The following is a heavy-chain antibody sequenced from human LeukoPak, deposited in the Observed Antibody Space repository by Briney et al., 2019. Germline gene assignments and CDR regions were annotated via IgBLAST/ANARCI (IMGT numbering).Heavy chain of an antibody. J-gene: IGHJ4*02. V-gene: IGHV3-48*01. CDR1: GFTFSSYS. CDR2: ISSSSSTI. Sequence: PGGSLRLSCAASGFTFSSYSMNWVRQAPGKGLEWVSSISSSSSTIYYADSVKGRFTISRDNAKNSLYLQMNSLRAEDTAVYYCARVGTNRGGSNYFGRGYYFDYWGQGTLVTVSS. CDR3: ARVGTNRGGSNYFGRGYYFDY. D-gene: IGHD4-4*01.